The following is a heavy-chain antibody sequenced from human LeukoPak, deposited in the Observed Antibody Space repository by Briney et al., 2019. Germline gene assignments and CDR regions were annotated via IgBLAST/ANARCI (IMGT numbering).Heavy chain of an antibody. Sequence: GGSLRLSCAASGFTFSSYAMSWVRQAPGKGLEWVSAISGSGGSTYYADSVKGRFTISGDNSKNTLYLQMNSLRAEDTAVYYCAKDATGTVRLRWFDYWGQGTLVTVSS. CDR3: AKDATGTVRLRWFDY. CDR1: GFTFSSYA. D-gene: IGHD4-23*01. J-gene: IGHJ4*02. CDR2: ISGSGGST. V-gene: IGHV3-23*01.